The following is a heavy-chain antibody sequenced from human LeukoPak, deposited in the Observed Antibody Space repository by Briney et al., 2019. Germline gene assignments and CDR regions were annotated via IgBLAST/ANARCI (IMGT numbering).Heavy chain of an antibody. V-gene: IGHV1-18*01. CDR2: INAYNGET. Sequence: ASVKVSCKASGYIFRNFGMGWVRQAPGQGHEWMGWINAYNGETHYAQKFQARVTMTTDTSTSTAYMELRSLTSDDTAVYFCARSGVGNWFDPWGQGTLVTVSS. J-gene: IGHJ5*02. D-gene: IGHD3-10*01. CDR3: ARSGVGNWFDP. CDR1: GYIFRNFG.